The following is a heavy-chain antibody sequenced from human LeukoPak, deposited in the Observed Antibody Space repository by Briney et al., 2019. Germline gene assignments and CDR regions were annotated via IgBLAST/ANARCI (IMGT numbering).Heavy chain of an antibody. CDR1: GFTFSSYG. CDR3: ARSDYGGNLFDY. J-gene: IGHJ4*02. Sequence: GRSLRLSCAASGFTFSSYGMHWVRQAPGKGLEWVAVIWYDGSNKYYADSVKGRFTISRDNSKNTLYLQMNSLRAEDTAVYYCARSDYGGNLFDYWGQGTLVTVSS. D-gene: IGHD4-23*01. V-gene: IGHV3-33*01. CDR2: IWYDGSNK.